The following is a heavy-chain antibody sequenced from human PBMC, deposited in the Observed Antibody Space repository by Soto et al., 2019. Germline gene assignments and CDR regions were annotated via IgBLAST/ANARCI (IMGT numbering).Heavy chain of an antibody. CDR1: GGSISNSSW. J-gene: IGHJ4*02. Sequence: SETLSLTCAVFGGSISNSSWWTWVRQPPGKGLDWIGEIFHSGSTNYNSSLMGRVTISVGKANNQFSLKLSSVTAADTAVYYCAHRPIVGAAIWGQGALVTAPQ. D-gene: IGHD1-26*01. V-gene: IGHV4-4*02. CDR2: IFHSGST. CDR3: AHRPIVGAAI.